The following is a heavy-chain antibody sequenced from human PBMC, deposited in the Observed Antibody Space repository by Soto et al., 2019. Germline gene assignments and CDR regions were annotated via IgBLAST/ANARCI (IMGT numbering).Heavy chain of an antibody. V-gene: IGHV4-4*02. CDR2: IYHSGST. J-gene: IGHJ6*02. D-gene: IGHD6-13*01. Sequence: PSETLSLTCAVSGGSISSTDWWSWVRQPPGKGLEWIGEIYHSGSTNYNSSLESRVTISIDKSKNQISLKLSSVTAADTAVYYCARIATRYYYHGMDVWGRGTMVT. CDR3: ARIATRYYYHGMDV. CDR1: GGSISSTDW.